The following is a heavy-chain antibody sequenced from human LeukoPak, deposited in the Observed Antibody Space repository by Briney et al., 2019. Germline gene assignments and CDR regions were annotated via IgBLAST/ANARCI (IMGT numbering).Heavy chain of an antibody. CDR2: IKQDGSEK. CDR3: ARVVVRGVILIDY. J-gene: IGHJ4*02. CDR1: EFTFSSYG. Sequence: GGSLRLSCAASEFTFSSYGMSWVRQAPGKGLEWVANIKQDGSEKYYVDSVKGRFTISRDNAKNSLYLQMNSLRAEDTAVYYCARVVVRGVILIDYWGQGTLVTVSS. V-gene: IGHV3-7*01. D-gene: IGHD3-10*01.